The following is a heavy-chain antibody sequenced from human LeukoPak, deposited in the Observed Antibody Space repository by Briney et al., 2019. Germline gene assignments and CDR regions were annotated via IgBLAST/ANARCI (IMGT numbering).Heavy chain of an antibody. CDR2: INPKSGGT. CDR3: ATLTTDSSGYSDWFDP. Sequence: ASVKVSCKASGYTFSGYYMHWVRQAPGQGLEWMGWINPKSGGTNEAQKFHDRVTITRNTSISTAYMELSSLRSEDTAVYYCATLTTDSSGYSDWFDPWGQGTLVTVSS. D-gene: IGHD3-22*01. CDR1: GYTFSGYY. J-gene: IGHJ5*02. V-gene: IGHV1-2*02.